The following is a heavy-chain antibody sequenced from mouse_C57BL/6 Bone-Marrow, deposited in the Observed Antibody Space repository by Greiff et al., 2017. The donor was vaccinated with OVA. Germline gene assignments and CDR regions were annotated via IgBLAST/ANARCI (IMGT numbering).Heavy chain of an antibody. D-gene: IGHD2-4*01. J-gene: IGHJ1*03. V-gene: IGHV1-82*01. CDR1: GYAFSSSW. CDR2: IYPGDGDT. Sequence: QVQLQQSGPELVKPGASVKISCKASGYAFSSSWMNWVKQRPGKGLEWIGRIYPGDGDTNYNGKFKGKATLTADKSSSTAYMQLSSLTTEDSAIYYCAREEYYDHSYWYFDVWGTGTTVTVSS. CDR3: AREEYYDHSYWYFDV.